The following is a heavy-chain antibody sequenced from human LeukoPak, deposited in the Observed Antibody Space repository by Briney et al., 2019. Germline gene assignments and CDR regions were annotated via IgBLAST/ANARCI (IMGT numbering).Heavy chain of an antibody. CDR3: AKDTASSWWYFDL. CDR2: ISGSGGST. Sequence: PGGSLRLSCAASGFTFSSYAMSWVRQAPGKGLEWVSAISGSGGSTYYADSVKGRFTISGDNSKNTLYLQMNSLRAEDTAVYYCAKDTASSWWYFDLWGRGTLVTVSS. CDR1: GFTFSSYA. V-gene: IGHV3-23*01. D-gene: IGHD5-18*01. J-gene: IGHJ2*01.